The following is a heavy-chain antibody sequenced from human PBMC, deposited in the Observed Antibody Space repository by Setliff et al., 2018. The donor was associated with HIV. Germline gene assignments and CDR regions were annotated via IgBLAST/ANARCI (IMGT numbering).Heavy chain of an antibody. CDR1: GFSFTSYW. V-gene: IGHV5-10-1*01. J-gene: IGHJ5*01. Sequence: GESLKISCKGSGFSFTSYWISWVRQMPGKGLEWMGRIDPADSYTHYSPSFQGHITISIDKSISSASLHWSSLRTSDTAIYYCARHFGYNPGWFDSWVQGTLVTVSS. CDR3: ARHFGYNPGWFDS. CDR2: IDPADSYT. D-gene: IGHD3-10*01.